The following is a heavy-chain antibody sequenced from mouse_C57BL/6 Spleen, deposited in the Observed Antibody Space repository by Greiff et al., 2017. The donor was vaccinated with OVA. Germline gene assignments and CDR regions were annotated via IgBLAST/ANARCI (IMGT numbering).Heavy chain of an antibody. CDR1: GYTFTSYW. J-gene: IGHJ4*01. CDR2: IDPSDSYT. CDR3: ASGGYGKDYYAMDY. D-gene: IGHD1-1*01. Sequence: VQLQQSGAELVKPGASVKLSCKASGYTFTSYWMHWVKQRPGQGLEWIGEIDPSDSYTNYNQKFKGKATLTVDTSSSTAYMQLSSLTSEDSAVYYCASGGYGKDYYAMDYWGQGTSVTVSS. V-gene: IGHV1-50*01.